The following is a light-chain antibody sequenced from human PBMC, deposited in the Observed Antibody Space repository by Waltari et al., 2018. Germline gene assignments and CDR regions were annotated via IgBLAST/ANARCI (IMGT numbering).Light chain of an antibody. J-gene: IGKJ5*01. CDR2: WAS. Sequence: DIVMTQSPDSLAVSMGERATIHCKSSETVLSTSNNKNYLAWYQQKPGQPPKMLLYWASTRESGVPDRFSGSGSRTDFTLSISSLQAEDVAIYFCQQYYSTPSFGQGTRLEIK. V-gene: IGKV4-1*01. CDR1: ETVLSTSNNKNY. CDR3: QQYYSTPS.